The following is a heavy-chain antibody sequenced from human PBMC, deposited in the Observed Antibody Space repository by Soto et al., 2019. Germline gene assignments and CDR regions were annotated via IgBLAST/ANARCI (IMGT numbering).Heavy chain of an antibody. CDR1: GGTFSSYA. D-gene: IGHD3-16*01. V-gene: IGHV1-69*12. J-gene: IGHJ2*01. CDR2: IIPIFGTA. Sequence: QVQLVQSGAEVKKPGSSVKVSCKASGGTFSSYAISWVRQAPGQGLEWMGGIIPIFGTANYAQKFQGRVTXXAXEXXSTAYMELSSLRSEDTAVYYCASNYVWGSEWYFDLWGRGTLVTVSS. CDR3: ASNYVWGSEWYFDL.